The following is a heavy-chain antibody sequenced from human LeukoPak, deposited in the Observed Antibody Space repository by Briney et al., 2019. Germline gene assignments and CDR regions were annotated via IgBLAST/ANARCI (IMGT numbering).Heavy chain of an antibody. D-gene: IGHD3-22*01. CDR3: ATYYDSSGYYFGY. J-gene: IGHJ4*02. CDR2: IYYSGST. V-gene: IGHV4-59*01. CDR1: GGSISSYY. Sequence: SETLSLTCTVSGGSISSYYWSWIRQPPGKGLEWIGYIYYSGSTNYNPSLKSRVTISVDTSKNQFSLKLSSVTAADTAVYYCATYYDSSGYYFGYWGQGTLVTVSS.